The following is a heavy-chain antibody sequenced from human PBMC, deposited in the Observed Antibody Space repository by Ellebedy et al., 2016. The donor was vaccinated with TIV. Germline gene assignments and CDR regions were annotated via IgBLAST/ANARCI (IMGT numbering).Heavy chain of an antibody. J-gene: IGHJ4*02. Sequence: GESLKLSCAASGFIVSRNYMSWVRQAPGKGLELVAIIDSGGDTYYAASGKGRLTISRDNSKNTLYLQMNSLRVEDTVVYYCASRPKGDYHFLDYWGQGTLVTVSS. CDR1: GFIVSRNY. CDR3: ASRPKGDYHFLDY. D-gene: IGHD4-17*01. CDR2: IDSGGDT. V-gene: IGHV3-66*01.